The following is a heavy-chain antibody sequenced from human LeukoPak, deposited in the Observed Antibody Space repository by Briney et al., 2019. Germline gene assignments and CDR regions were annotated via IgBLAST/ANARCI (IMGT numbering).Heavy chain of an antibody. Sequence: PGGSLRLSCAASGCTFSSYSMNWVRQAPGKGLEWVSSICSSSSYIYYADSVKGRFTISRDNAKNSLYLQMNSLRAEDTAVYYCARGRLVVVVAATRLSGWFDPWGQGTLVTVSS. CDR1: GCTFSSYS. CDR3: ARGRLVVVVAATRLSGWFDP. J-gene: IGHJ5*02. CDR2: ICSSSSYI. V-gene: IGHV3-21*01. D-gene: IGHD2-15*01.